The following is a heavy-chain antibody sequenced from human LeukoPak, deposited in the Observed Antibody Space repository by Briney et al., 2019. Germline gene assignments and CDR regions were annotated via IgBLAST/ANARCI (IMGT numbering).Heavy chain of an antibody. Sequence: GGSLRLSCAASGFTFDDYAMHWVRQAPGKGLEWVSGISWNSGSIGYADSVKGRFTISRDNSKNTLYLQMNSLRAEDTAVYYCAKDEGTYYYDSSGYPDYWGQGTLVTVSS. J-gene: IGHJ4*02. D-gene: IGHD3-22*01. CDR2: ISWNSGSI. CDR1: GFTFDDYA. V-gene: IGHV3-9*01. CDR3: AKDEGTYYYDSSGYPDY.